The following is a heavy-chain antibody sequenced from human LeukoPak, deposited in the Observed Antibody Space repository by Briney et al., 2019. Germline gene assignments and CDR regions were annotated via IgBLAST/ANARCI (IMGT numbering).Heavy chain of an antibody. V-gene: IGHV1-2*02. J-gene: IGHJ4*02. CDR3: ARDYDILTGLYYFDY. Sequence: ASVKVSCKASGYTFTGYYMHWVRQAPGQGLEWMGWINPNSGGTNYAQKFQGGVTMTRDTSISTAYMELSRLRSDDTAVYYCARDYDILTGLYYFDYWGQGTLVTVSS. CDR2: INPNSGGT. D-gene: IGHD3-9*01. CDR1: GYTFTGYY.